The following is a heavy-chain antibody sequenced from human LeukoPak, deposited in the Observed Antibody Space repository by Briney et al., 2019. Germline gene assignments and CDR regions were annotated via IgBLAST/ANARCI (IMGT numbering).Heavy chain of an antibody. CDR2: IYYSGST. V-gene: IGHV4-39*01. CDR3: ARSPSNIAVAGRDAFDI. Sequence: SETLSLTCTVSGGSISSSSYCWGWLRRPQGKGREWIVSIYYSGSTYYHPSLKRPVTLSVHTSTNQFSLKMSSVTAADTAVYYCARSPSNIAVAGRDAFDIWGQGTMVTVSS. J-gene: IGHJ3*02. CDR1: GGSISSSSYC. D-gene: IGHD6-19*01.